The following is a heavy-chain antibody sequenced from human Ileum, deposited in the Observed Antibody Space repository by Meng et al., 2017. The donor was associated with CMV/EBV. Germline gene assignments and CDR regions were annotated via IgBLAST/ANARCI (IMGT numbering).Heavy chain of an antibody. CDR2: MYYTGTS. J-gene: IGHJ4*02. Sequence: SETLSLTCTVSGGSITNNNYYGGWIRQPPGKGLEWIGHMYYTGTSYYDASLKSRVTISIDTSKNQFSLDLNSVTAADTALYYCARDGREGYNYYYFDKWGQGMLVTVSS. V-gene: IGHV4-39*07. CDR3: ARDGREGYNYYYFDK. CDR1: GGSITNNNYY. D-gene: IGHD5-24*01.